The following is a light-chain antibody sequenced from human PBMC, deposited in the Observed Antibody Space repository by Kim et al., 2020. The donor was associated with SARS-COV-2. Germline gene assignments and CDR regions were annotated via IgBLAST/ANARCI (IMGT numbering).Light chain of an antibody. Sequence: GQTVTASGTRSGGSNASKFVQWYQQRPGRAPTPVIYEDDLRPSGVSGRFSGSIDISSNSASLSISGLQTEDEADYFCHSFDANSHVFGGGTKGTVL. CDR2: EDD. CDR1: GGSNASKF. J-gene: IGLJ2*01. CDR3: HSFDANSHV. V-gene: IGLV6-57*03.